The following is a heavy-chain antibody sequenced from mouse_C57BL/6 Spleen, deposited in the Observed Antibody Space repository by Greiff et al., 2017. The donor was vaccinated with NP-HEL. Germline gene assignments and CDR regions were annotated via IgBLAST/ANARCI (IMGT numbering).Heavy chain of an antibody. J-gene: IGHJ4*01. CDR3: AREGVTTVPYAMDY. D-gene: IGHD2-2*01. CDR2: IYPGGGYT. Sequence: QVQLQQSGAELVRPGTSVKMSCKASGYTFTNYWIGWAKQRPGHGLEWIGDIYPGGGYTNYNEKFKGKATLTADKSSSTAYMQFSSLTSEDSAIYYCAREGVTTVPYAMDYWGQGTSVTVSS. V-gene: IGHV1-63*01. CDR1: GYTFTNYW.